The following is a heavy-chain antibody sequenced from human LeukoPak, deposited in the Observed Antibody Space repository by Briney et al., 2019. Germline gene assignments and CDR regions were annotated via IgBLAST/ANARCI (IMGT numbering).Heavy chain of an antibody. Sequence: SETLSLTCTVSGGSISSSGYYWGWIRQSPGKGLEWIGTNDYSGNSYYNPSFKSRVTISVDMSKKQFSLNPTSVTAADTAVYYCARHRDYYALAHYYHYYMDVWGKGTTVTVSS. CDR1: GGSISSSGYY. J-gene: IGHJ6*03. D-gene: IGHD3/OR15-3a*01. CDR3: ARHRDYYALAHYYHYYMDV. CDR2: NDYSGNS. V-gene: IGHV4-39*01.